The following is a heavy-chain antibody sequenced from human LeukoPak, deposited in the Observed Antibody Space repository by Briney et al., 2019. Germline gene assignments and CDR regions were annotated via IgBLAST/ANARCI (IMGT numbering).Heavy chain of an antibody. J-gene: IGHJ4*02. CDR2: ISSSGSTI. CDR1: GFTFSDYY. Sequence: KTGGSLRLSCAASGFTFSDYYMSWIRQAPGKGLEWVSYISSSGSTIYYADSVKGRFTISRDNSKNTFHLQLNSLRAEDTAVYYCAKDYSDSRVADVFFEYWGQGTLVTVSS. V-gene: IGHV3-11*01. CDR3: AKDYSDSRVADVFFEY. D-gene: IGHD2-15*01.